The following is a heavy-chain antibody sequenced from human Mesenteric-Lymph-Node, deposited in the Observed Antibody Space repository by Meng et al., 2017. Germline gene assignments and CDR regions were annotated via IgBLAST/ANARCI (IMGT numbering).Heavy chain of an antibody. V-gene: IGHV3-52*01. CDR1: GFTFSSSW. Sequence: GESLKISCAASGFTFSSSWMHWVCQAPEKGLEWVADIKCDGSEKYYVDSVKGRLTISRDNAKNSLNLQMNSLRAEDTAVYYCARGLGLRGITIFSPYYYYGMDVWGQGTTVTVSS. CDR2: IKCDGSEK. J-gene: IGHJ6*02. D-gene: IGHD3-9*01. CDR3: ARGLGLRGITIFSPYYYYGMDV.